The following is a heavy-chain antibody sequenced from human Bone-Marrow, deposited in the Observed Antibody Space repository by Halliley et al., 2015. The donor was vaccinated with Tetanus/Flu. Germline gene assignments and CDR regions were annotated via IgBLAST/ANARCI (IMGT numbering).Heavy chain of an antibody. D-gene: IGHD3-16*02. V-gene: IGHV3-33*01. J-gene: IGHJ4*02. CDR3: ASELVGVIPFVY. Sequence: WVAVIWHDGTSNYYIDSVRGRFTISRDNSNNTLFLQMNSLRAEDTAVYYCASELVGVIPFVYWGQGTPVTVSS. CDR2: IWHDGTSN.